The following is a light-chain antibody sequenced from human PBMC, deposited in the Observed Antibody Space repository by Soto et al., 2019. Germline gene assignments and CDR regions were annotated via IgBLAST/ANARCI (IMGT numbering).Light chain of an antibody. CDR1: SSDVGSYNL. J-gene: IGLJ1*01. V-gene: IGLV2-23*02. Sequence: QSVLTQPASVSGSPGQSITISCTGTSSDVGSYNLVSWYQQYPGKAPKLMIYEVSKRPSGVSNRFSGSKSGNTASLTISGLQAEDEADYYCCSYAGSSTLKVFGTGTKVTV. CDR3: CSYAGSSTLKV. CDR2: EVS.